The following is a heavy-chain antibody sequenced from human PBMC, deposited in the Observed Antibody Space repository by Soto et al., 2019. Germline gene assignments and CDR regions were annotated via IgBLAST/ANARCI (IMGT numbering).Heavy chain of an antibody. J-gene: IGHJ4*02. Sequence: GGSLRLSCAASGFTFSSYSMNWVRQAPGKGLEWVSYISSSSSTIYYADSVKGRFTISRDNAKNSLYLQMNSLRAEDTAVYYCARDQDHATVKGLVFDYWGQGTLVTVSS. CDR2: ISSSSSTI. V-gene: IGHV3-48*01. D-gene: IGHD4-4*01. CDR1: GFTFSSYS. CDR3: ARDQDHATVKGLVFDY.